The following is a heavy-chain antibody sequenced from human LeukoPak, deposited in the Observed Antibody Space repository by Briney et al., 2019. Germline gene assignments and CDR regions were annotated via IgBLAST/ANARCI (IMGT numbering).Heavy chain of an antibody. J-gene: IGHJ6*03. V-gene: IGHV1-69*05. Sequence: SVKVSCKVSGYTLTELSMHWVRQAPGQGLEWMGGIIPIFGTANYAQKFQGRVTITTDESTSTAYMELSSLRSEDTAVYYCARCTTMVRGVMVQDCYYMDVWGKGTTVTVSS. CDR3: ARCTTMVRGVMVQDCYYMDV. CDR2: IIPIFGTA. CDR1: GYTLTELS. D-gene: IGHD3-10*01.